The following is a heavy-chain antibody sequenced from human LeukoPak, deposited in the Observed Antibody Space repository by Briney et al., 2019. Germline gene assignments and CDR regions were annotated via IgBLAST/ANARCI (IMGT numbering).Heavy chain of an antibody. CDR3: ASPVAGTRYFDY. CDR2: IIPIFGTA. V-gene: IGHV1-69*13. CDR1: GGTFSSYA. Sequence: ASVKVSCTASGGTFSSYAISWVRQAPGQGLEWMGGIIPIFGTANYAQKFQGRVTITADESTSTAYMELSSLRSEDTAVYYCASPVAGTRYFDYWGQGTLVTVSS. D-gene: IGHD6-19*01. J-gene: IGHJ4*02.